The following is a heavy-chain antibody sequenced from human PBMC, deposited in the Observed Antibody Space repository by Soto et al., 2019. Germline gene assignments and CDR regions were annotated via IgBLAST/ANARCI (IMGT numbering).Heavy chain of an antibody. Sequence: PGGPLRLSCAASGFTFSSYLMHWVRQAPGRGLVWVSRINSDGSSTSYADSVKGRFTISRDNAKNTLYLQMNSLRAEDTAVYYCARGLYYYYYGMDVWGQGTTVTVSS. J-gene: IGHJ6*02. CDR2: INSDGSST. CDR3: ARGLYYYYYGMDV. CDR1: GFTFSSYL. V-gene: IGHV3-74*01.